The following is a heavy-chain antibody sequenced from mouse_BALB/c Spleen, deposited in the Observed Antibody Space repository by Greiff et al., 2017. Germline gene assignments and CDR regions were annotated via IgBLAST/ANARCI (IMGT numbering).Heavy chain of an antibody. Sequence: QVHVKQSGAELARPGASVKLSCKASGYTFTSYWMNWVKQRPGRGLEWIGRIDPSDSETHYNQKFKDKATLTVDKSSSTAYIQLSSLTSEDSAVYYCARTGTNFDYWGQGTTLTVSS. CDR1: GYTFTSYW. J-gene: IGHJ2*01. CDR2: IDPSDSET. D-gene: IGHD4-1*01. V-gene: IGHV1-74*01. CDR3: ARTGTNFDY.